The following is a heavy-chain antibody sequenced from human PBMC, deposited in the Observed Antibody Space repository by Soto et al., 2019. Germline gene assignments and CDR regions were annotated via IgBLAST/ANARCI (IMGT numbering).Heavy chain of an antibody. CDR2: ISGSGGST. CDR1: GFTFSSYA. Sequence: EVQLLESGGGLVQPGGSLRLSCAASGFTFSSYAMSWVRQAPGKGLEWVSAISGSGGSTYYADSVKGRFTISRDNSKNTQYLEMNCLGAEGTAVYYCAKVVSLFDYWGKGTLVTVSS. J-gene: IGHJ4*02. V-gene: IGHV3-23*01. CDR3: AKVVSLFDY.